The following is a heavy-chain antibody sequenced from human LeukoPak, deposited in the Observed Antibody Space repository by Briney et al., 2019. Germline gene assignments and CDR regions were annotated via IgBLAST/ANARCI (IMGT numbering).Heavy chain of an antibody. J-gene: IGHJ5*02. CDR3: AKGHTRYEFGGGLYQPTGYFGP. CDR1: GFTFTSSA. V-gene: IGHV1-58*02. D-gene: IGHD3-16*01. CDR2: IVVGSGNT. Sequence: SVKVSCKASGFTFTSSAMQWVRQARGQRLEWIGWIVVGSGNTNYAQKFQERVTITRDMSTSTAYMDLTNLRFEDTAVYYCAKGHTRYEFGGGLYQPTGYFGPWGQGTRVTVSS.